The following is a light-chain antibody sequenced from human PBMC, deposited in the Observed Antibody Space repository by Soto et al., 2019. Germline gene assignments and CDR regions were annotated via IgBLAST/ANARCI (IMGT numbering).Light chain of an antibody. CDR1: QGISNY. CDR3: QQAYSFPIT. V-gene: IGKV1-27*01. Sequence: DIQMTQSPSSLSASVGDRVTITCRASQGISNYLAWYQQKPGKVPELLIFAASTLRSGVPSRFSGSGSGTDFTLTIRSLQPEDFTTYFCQQAYSFPITFGQGTRLEIK. J-gene: IGKJ5*01. CDR2: AAS.